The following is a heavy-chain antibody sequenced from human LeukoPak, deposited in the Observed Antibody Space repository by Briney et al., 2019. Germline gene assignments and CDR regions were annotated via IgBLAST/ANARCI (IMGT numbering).Heavy chain of an antibody. CDR3: AKDRIGGYYYEDAFDI. Sequence: GGSLRLSCAASGFTVSSNYMSWVRQAPGKGLEWVSVIYSGGSTYYADSVKGRFTISRDNSKNTLYLQMNSLRAEDTAVYYCAKDRIGGYYYEDAFDIWGQGTMVTVSS. J-gene: IGHJ3*02. D-gene: IGHD3-3*01. CDR2: IYSGGST. V-gene: IGHV3-53*01. CDR1: GFTVSSNY.